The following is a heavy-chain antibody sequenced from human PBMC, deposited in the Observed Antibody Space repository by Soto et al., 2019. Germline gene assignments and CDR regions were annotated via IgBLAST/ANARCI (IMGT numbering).Heavy chain of an antibody. CDR1: GVTFRCYA. CDR3: ARDQGNQIHVGFGKY. Sequence: AVKVSGKASGVTFRCYASILVLQAPGQGLEWIGGIIATFGTANYAQKFQGRAKITADESRSTVYMELSSLRSDDTAVYYCARDQGNQIHVGFGKYRAQTTQVSVS. J-gene: IGHJ4*02. CDR2: IIATFGTA. V-gene: IGHV1-69*13. D-gene: IGHD1-26*01.